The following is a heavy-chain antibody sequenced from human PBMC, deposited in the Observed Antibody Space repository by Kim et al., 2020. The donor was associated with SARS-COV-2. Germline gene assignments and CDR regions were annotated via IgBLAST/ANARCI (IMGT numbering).Heavy chain of an antibody. D-gene: IGHD1-26*01. CDR1: GYTFTSYD. CDR3: ARADRGIVGATVYYFDY. J-gene: IGHJ4*02. V-gene: IGHV1-8*02. CDR2: MNPNSGNT. Sequence: ASVKVSCKASGYTFTSYDINWVRQATGQGLEWMGWMNPNSGNTGYAQKFQGRVTMTRNTSISTAYMELSSLRSEDTAVYYCARADRGIVGATVYYFDYWGQGALVTV.